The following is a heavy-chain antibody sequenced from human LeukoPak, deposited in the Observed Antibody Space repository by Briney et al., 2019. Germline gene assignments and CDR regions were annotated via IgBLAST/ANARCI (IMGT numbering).Heavy chain of an antibody. J-gene: IGHJ4*02. CDR2: IYHSGST. Sequence: PSETLSLTCTVSGYSISSGYYWGWIRQPPGKGLEWIGSIYHSGSTYYNPSLKSRVTISVDTSKNQFSLKLSSVTAADTAVYYCAREPRIAAAGTFDYWGQGTLVTVSS. D-gene: IGHD6-13*01. V-gene: IGHV4-38-2*02. CDR3: AREPRIAAAGTFDY. CDR1: GYSISSGYY.